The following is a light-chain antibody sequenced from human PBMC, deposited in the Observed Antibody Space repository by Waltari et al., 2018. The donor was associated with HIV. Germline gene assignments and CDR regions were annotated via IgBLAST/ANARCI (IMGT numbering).Light chain of an antibody. CDR1: QSLVYSDGNTY. Sequence: DVVLTQSPLSLPVTLGEPASTSCRASQSLVYSDGNTYLNWFQQRPGDSPRRLICKVLRRHSGVPDRFRVRGSGTDFTLKGSRVEAEDVGLYYCMQGTQWPITFGQGTRLDI. CDR2: KVL. CDR3: MQGTQWPIT. J-gene: IGKJ5*01. V-gene: IGKV2-30*01.